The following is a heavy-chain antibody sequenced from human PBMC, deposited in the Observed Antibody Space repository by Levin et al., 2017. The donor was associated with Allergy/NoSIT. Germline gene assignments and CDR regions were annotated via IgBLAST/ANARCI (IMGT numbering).Heavy chain of an antibody. CDR1: GFRFDYYA. CDR2: ITWNSGNI. V-gene: IGHV3-9*01. J-gene: IGHJ4*02. CDR3: AGDSEKRVDTPLVTALDS. Sequence: SLKISCAASGFRFDYYAMHWVRQGPAKGLEWVSSITWNSGNIVYAASLKGRFTISRDNAKNSLYLQMNGLTTEDTGLYFCAGDSEKRVDTPLVTALDSWGQGTLVTVSS. D-gene: IGHD5-18*01.